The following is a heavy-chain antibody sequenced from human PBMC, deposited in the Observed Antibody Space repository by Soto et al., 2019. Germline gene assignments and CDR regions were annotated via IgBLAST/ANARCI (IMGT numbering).Heavy chain of an antibody. CDR3: ARGLGTMVRGVIPGGYYGMDV. J-gene: IGHJ6*02. CDR2: ISPNSRDT. D-gene: IGHD3-10*01. V-gene: IGHV1-2*02. CDR1: GYTFTAYY. Sequence: VASVKVSCKASGYTFTAYYIHWVRQAPGQGLEWMGWISPNSRDTNNAQKFQGRVTMTTDTSTSTAYMELRSLRSDDTAVYYCARGLGTMVRGVIPGGYYGMDVWGQGTTVTVSS.